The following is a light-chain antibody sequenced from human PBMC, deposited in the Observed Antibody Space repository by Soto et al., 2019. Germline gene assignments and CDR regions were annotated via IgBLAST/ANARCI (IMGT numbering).Light chain of an antibody. V-gene: IGKV3-11*01. CDR2: DAP. CDR1: QTIRTY. CDR3: QQRWNWPLT. J-gene: IGKJ4*01. Sequence: PGDRASLSCRASQTIRTYLAWYQQKPGQAPRLLIYDAPNRATGIPVRFSGTGSGTDFTLTISSLEPEDFAIYYCQQRWNWPLTFGGGTKVEIK.